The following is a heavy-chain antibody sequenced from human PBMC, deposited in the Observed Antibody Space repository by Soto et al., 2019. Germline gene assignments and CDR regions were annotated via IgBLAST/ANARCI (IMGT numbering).Heavy chain of an antibody. CDR1: GYSFTSYW. D-gene: IGHD3-3*01. J-gene: IGHJ6*03. CDR2: IYPGDSDI. CDR3: ARLALSGYYTTYYYYYMDV. Sequence: GESLKISCKGSGYSFTSYWIGWVRQMPGKGLEWMGIIYPGDSDIRYSPSFQGQVTISADKSISTAYLQWSSLKASDTAMYYCARLALSGYYTTYYYYYMDVWGKGTTVTAP. V-gene: IGHV5-51*01.